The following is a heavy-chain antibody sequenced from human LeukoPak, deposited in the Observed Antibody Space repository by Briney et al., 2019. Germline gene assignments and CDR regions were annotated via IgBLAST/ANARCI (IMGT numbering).Heavy chain of an antibody. CDR3: ARDGGYGGYDDY. CDR1: RGSISSTNYY. CDR2: IYYSGTT. V-gene: IGHV4-39*07. J-gene: IGHJ4*02. Sequence: SETLSLTCSVSRGSISSTNYYWGWIRQPPGKGLEWIGSIYYSGTTYYNPSLKSRVTISVDTSKNQFSLKLNSVTAADTAVYYCARDGGYGGYDDYWGQGNLVTVSS. D-gene: IGHD5-12*01.